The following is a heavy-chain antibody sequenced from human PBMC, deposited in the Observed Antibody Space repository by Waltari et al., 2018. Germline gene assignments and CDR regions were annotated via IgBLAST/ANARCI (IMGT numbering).Heavy chain of an antibody. V-gene: IGHV1-2*02. CDR3: ANMRPFDY. Sequence: QVHLVQSGAEVKKPGASVKVSCKASGYTFTDYFLHWVRQAPGQGLEGMGWINPNSGGTNYAQKFQGRVTMTRDTSISTAYLDLSSLRSDDTAVYYCANMRPFDYWGQGTLVTVSS. CDR2: INPNSGGT. J-gene: IGHJ4*02. CDR1: GYTFTDYF.